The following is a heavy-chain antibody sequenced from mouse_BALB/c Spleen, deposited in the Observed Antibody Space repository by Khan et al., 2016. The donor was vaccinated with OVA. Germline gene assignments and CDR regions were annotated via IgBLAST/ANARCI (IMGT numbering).Heavy chain of an antibody. V-gene: IGHV3-2*02. J-gene: IGHJ1*01. CDR2: IHYSGST. CDR3: ARRSV. Sequence: VQLKESGPGLVKPSQSLTLTCTVTGYSITSDYAWNWIRQFPGSKLEWMGYIHYSGSTSYNPSLKSRISITRDTSKNQFFLQLNSVTTEDTATYYGARRSVWGAGTTVTVSS. CDR1: GYSITSDYA.